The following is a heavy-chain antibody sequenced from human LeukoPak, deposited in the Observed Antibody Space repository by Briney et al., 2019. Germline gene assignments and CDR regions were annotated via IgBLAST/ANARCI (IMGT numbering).Heavy chain of an antibody. J-gene: IGHJ4*02. V-gene: IGHV3-23*01. Sequence: GGSLRLSCVASGFTFSSYGMSWVRQAPGKGLECVSAITDSGDNTYYADSVKGRFTISRDNSKNTLFLQMNSLRAEDTAVYYCASRSSDGALDYWGQGALVTVSS. CDR1: GFTFSSYG. D-gene: IGHD3-10*01. CDR3: ASRSSDGALDY. CDR2: ITDSGDNT.